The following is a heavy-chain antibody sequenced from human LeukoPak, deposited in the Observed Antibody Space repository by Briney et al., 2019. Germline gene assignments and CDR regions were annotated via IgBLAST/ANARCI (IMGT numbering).Heavy chain of an antibody. CDR2: ISSSSSYI. V-gene: IGHV3-21*01. J-gene: IGHJ4*02. CDR3: ARALGELSQIDY. Sequence: GGSLRLSCEASGFTFSSYSMNWVRQAPGKGLEWVSSISSSSSYIYYADSVKGRFTISRDNAKSSLYLQMNSLRAEDTAVYYCARALGELSQIDYWGQGTLVTVSS. CDR1: GFTFSSYS. D-gene: IGHD3-16*02.